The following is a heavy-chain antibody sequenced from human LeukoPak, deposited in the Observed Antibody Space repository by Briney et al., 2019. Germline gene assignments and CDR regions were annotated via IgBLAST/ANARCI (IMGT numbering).Heavy chain of an antibody. V-gene: IGHV4-59*01. CDR3: AKEIWPTVTTPGHTHFDY. J-gene: IGHJ4*02. CDR2: IYYSGST. CDR1: GGSISSYY. Sequence: PSETLSLTCTVSGGSISSYYWSWIRQPPGKGLEWIGYIYYSGSTNYNPSLKSRVTISVYTSKNQFSLKLSSVTAADTAVYYCAKEIWPTVTTPGHTHFDYWGQGTLVTVSS. D-gene: IGHD4-17*01.